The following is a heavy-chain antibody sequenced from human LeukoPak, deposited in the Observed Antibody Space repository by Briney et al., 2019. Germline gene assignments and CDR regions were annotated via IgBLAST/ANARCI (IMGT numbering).Heavy chain of an antibody. CDR3: AREGSSSLLDY. D-gene: IGHD6-6*01. V-gene: IGHV3-74*01. CDR1: GFTFSSYW. Sequence: GGSLRLSCAASGFTFSSYWMHWVRQAPGKGLVWVSRINSDGISTAYADSVKGRFTISRDNAKNTLYLQMNSLRAEDTAVYYCAREGSSSLLDYWGQGTLVTVSS. J-gene: IGHJ4*02. CDR2: INSDGIST.